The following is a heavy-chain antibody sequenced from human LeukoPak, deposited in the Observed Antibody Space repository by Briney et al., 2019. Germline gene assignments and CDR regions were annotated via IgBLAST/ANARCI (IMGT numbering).Heavy chain of an antibody. V-gene: IGHV5-51*01. J-gene: IGHJ4*02. D-gene: IGHD3-9*01. CDR1: GYSFTTNW. CDR3: ARRDDILTGYYY. Sequence: GESLKISCKGSGYSFTTNWVAWVRQMPGKGLEWMGIIYIGDSETRYSPSFHGQVIISADKSTSTAYLQWSSLKASDTAMYYCARRDDILTGYYYWGQGTLVTVSS. CDR2: IYIGDSET.